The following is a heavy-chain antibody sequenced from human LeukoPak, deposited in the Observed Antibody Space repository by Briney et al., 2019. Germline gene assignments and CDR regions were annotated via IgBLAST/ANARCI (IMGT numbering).Heavy chain of an antibody. CDR2: IFRDGST. CDR3: ARDFFDFWGGSWV. J-gene: IGHJ4*02. V-gene: IGHV3-53*01. Sequence: PGGSLRLSCAVSGFNVRTNYMSWVRQAPGKGLEWVSVIFRDGSTYYGDSVRGRFSISRDNSKNMVFLQMNNLRAEDTAVYFCARDFFDFWGGSWVWGQGTPVTVSS. D-gene: IGHD3-3*01. CDR1: GFNVRTNY.